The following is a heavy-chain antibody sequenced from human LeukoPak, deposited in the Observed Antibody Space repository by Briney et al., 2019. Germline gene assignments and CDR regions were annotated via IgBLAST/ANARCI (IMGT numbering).Heavy chain of an antibody. V-gene: IGHV3-9*01. D-gene: IGHD3-22*01. CDR1: GFTFDDYA. J-gene: IGHJ4*02. CDR2: ISWNSGSI. CDR3: AKDMSRLYYDSSGYYNY. Sequence: PGGSLRLSCAASGFTFDDYAMPWVRQAPGKGLEWVSGISWNSGSIGYADSVKGRFTISRDNAKNSLYLQMNSLRAEDTALYYCAKDMSRLYYDSSGYYNYWGQGTLVTVSS.